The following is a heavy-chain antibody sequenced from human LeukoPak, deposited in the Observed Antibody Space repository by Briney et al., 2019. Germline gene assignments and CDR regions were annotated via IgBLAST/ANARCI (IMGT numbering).Heavy chain of an antibody. J-gene: IGHJ4*02. CDR1: GFTFSSYS. CDR3: ARRRWLDHIDY. D-gene: IGHD5-24*01. Sequence: GGSLRLSCAASGFTFSSYSMNWVRQAPGKGLEWVSYISSSSSTIYYADSVKGRFTISRDNAKNSLYLQMNSLRAEDTAVYYCARRRWLDHIDYWGQGTLVTVSS. CDR2: ISSSSSTI. V-gene: IGHV3-48*01.